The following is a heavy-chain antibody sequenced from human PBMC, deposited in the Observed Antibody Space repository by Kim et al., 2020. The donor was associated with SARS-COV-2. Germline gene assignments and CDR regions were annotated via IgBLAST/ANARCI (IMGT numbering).Heavy chain of an antibody. V-gene: IGHV3-30*02. Sequence: KYYADSVKGRFTISRDNSKNTLYLQMNSLRAEDTAVYYCAKDSQQLAFDYWGQGTLVTVSS. D-gene: IGHD6-13*01. J-gene: IGHJ4*02. CDR2: K. CDR3: AKDSQQLAFDY.